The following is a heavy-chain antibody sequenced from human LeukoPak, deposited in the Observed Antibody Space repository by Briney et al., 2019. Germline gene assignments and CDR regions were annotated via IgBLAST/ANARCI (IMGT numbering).Heavy chain of an antibody. V-gene: IGHV3-30*02. CDR2: IRYDGSNK. J-gene: IGHJ4*02. CDR1: GFTFSSYG. CDR3: AKKTGDSSGYYRRYYFDY. D-gene: IGHD3-22*01. Sequence: QAGGSLRLSCAASGFTFSSYGMHWVRQAPGKGLEWVAFIRYDGSNKYYAGSVKGRFTISRDNSKNTLYLQMNSLRAEDTAVYYCAKKTGDSSGYYRRYYFDYRGQGTLVTVSS.